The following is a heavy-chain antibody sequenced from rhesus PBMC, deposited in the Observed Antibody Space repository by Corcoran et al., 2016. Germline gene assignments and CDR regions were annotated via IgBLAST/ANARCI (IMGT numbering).Heavy chain of an antibody. CDR1: GGSLSGYY. V-gene: IGHV4-165*01. J-gene: IGHJ4*01. CDR3: TKVFGSFPTGYPGVDS. Sequence: QVHLKESGPGPVKPSETLSLTCAVSGGSLSGYYWGWFRPPPGEGLAWIGYIGGTSGSTDYNPSLKSRVTISTDTSKNQFSLKLSSVTAADTAVYYCTKVFGSFPTGYPGVDSWGQGVLVTVSS. D-gene: IGHD3-3*01. CDR2: IGGTSGST.